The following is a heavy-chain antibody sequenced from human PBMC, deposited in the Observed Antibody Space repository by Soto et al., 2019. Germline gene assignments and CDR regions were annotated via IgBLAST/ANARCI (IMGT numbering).Heavy chain of an antibody. D-gene: IGHD4-17*01. CDR1: GYTFTSYA. Sequence: QVQLVQSGAEEKKPGASVKVSCKASGYTFTSYAMHWVRQAPGQRLEWMGWINAGNGNTEYSQKFQGRVTITRDTSASTAYMELSSLRSEDTAVYYCASESYGGEFDYWGQGTLVTVSS. CDR3: ASESYGGEFDY. CDR2: INAGNGNT. V-gene: IGHV1-3*05. J-gene: IGHJ4*02.